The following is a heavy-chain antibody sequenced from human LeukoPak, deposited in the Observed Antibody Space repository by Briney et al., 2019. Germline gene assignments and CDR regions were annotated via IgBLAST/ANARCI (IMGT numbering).Heavy chain of an antibody. V-gene: IGHV3-23*01. Sequence: GGSLRLSCAASGFTFSSYAMSWVRQAPGKGLEWVSAISGSGGSTYYADSVKGRFTISRDNSKNTLYLQMNSLRAEDTAVYYCAKDLPWGSYYYYYGMDVWGQGTTVTVSS. CDR3: AKDLPWGSYYYYYGMDV. J-gene: IGHJ6*02. CDR1: GFTFSSYA. D-gene: IGHD7-27*01. CDR2: ISGSGGST.